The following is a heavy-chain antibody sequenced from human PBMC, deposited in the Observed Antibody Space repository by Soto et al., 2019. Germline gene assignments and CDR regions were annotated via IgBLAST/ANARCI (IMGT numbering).Heavy chain of an antibody. CDR3: ARENYYKFDY. D-gene: IGHD3-10*01. V-gene: IGHV3-72*01. Sequence: EVQLVESGGGLVQPGGSLRLSCAASGFTFSDYFMDWVRQAPGKGPEWVGRITNKGRSHTTDYAASVKGRFTISRDDSKNLLFLQMNSLKTEDTAVYYCARENYYKFDYWGQGTLVTVSS. J-gene: IGHJ4*02. CDR2: ITNKGRSHTT. CDR1: GFTFSDYF.